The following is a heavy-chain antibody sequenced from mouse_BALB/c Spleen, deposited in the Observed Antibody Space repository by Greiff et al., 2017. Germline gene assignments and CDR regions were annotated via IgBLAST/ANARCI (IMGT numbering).Heavy chain of an antibody. Sequence: QVQLKESGPGLVAPSQSLSITCTVSGFSLSSYSVHWVRQPPGKGLEWLGMIWGGGSTDYNSALKSRLSISKDNSKSQVFLKMNSLQTDDTAMYYCARGDIYMITIFDYWGQGTTLTVSA. CDR1: GFSLSSYS. CDR3: ARGDIYMITIFDY. D-gene: IGHD2-4*01. V-gene: IGHV2-6-4*01. CDR2: IWGGGST. J-gene: IGHJ2*01.